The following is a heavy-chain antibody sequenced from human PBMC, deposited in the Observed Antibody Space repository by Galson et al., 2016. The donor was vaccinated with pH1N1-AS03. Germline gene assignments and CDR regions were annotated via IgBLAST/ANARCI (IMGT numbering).Heavy chain of an antibody. D-gene: IGHD6-19*01. J-gene: IGHJ4*02. CDR3: ARRPSSAWHNFDY. Sequence: SLRLSCAASGFAFSDYTMHWVRQAPGKGLEWVAVTSYNGRNKYYTDSVQGRFSISRDNSKNTLHLQMISLRDEDTAVYFCARRPSSAWHNFDYWGQGALVVVST. CDR2: TSYNGRNK. CDR1: GFAFSDYT. V-gene: IGHV3-30-3*02.